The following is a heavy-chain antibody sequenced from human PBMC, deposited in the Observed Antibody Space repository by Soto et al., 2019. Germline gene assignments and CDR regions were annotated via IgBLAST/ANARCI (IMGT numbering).Heavy chain of an antibody. V-gene: IGHV3-49*04. CDR2: IRSKAYGGTT. J-gene: IGHJ4*02. D-gene: IGHD6-13*01. CDR1: GFTFGDYA. Sequence: EVQLVESGGGLVQPGRSLRLSCTASGFTFGDYAMSWVHQAPGKGLEWVGFIRSKAYGGTTEYAASVKGRFTISRDDSKSIAYLQMNSLKTEDTAVYYCTRAYSSSWYVDYWGQGTLVTVSS. CDR3: TRAYSSSWYVDY.